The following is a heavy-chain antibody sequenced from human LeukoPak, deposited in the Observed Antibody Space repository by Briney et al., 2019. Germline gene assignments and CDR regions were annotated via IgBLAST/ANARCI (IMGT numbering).Heavy chain of an antibody. Sequence: GESLKISCKGSGYSFTSYWIGWVRQMPGKGLEWMGIIYPGDSDTRYSPSFQGQVTTSADKSISTAYLQWSSLKASDTAMYYCARHSLAAAGHYYYGMDVWGQGTTVTVSS. CDR3: ARHSLAAAGHYYYGMDV. D-gene: IGHD6-13*01. V-gene: IGHV5-51*01. CDR1: GYSFTSYW. J-gene: IGHJ6*02. CDR2: IYPGDSDT.